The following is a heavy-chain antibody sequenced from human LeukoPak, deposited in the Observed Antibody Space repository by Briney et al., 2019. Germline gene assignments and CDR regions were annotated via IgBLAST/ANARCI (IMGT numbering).Heavy chain of an antibody. CDR3: AKDIMVRGVNLFDY. CDR1: GLTFSSYA. V-gene: IGHV3-23*01. Sequence: GGSLRLSCAASGLTFSSYAMSWVRQAPGKGLEWVSAIRGSGGSTYYADSVKGRFTISRDNSKNTLYLQMNSLRAEDTAVYYCAKDIMVRGVNLFDYWGQGTLVTVSS. CDR2: IRGSGGST. D-gene: IGHD3-10*01. J-gene: IGHJ4*02.